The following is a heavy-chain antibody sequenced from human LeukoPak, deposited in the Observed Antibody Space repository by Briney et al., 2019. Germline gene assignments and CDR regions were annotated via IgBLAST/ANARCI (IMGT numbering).Heavy chain of an antibody. CDR3: ARDRHYYGSGSYYLNPFDY. Sequence: SETLSLTCTVSGGSISSYYWSWIRQPAGKGLEWIGRIYTSGSTNYNPSLKGRVTMSVDTSKNQFSLKLSSVTAADTAVYYCARDRHYYGSGSYYLNPFDYWGQGTLVTVSS. J-gene: IGHJ4*02. CDR2: IYTSGST. D-gene: IGHD3-10*01. V-gene: IGHV4-4*07. CDR1: GGSISSYY.